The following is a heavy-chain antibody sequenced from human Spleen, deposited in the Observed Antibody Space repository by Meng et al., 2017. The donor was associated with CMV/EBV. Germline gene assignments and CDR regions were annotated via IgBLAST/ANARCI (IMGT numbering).Heavy chain of an antibody. D-gene: IGHD3-3*01. CDR2: INPHSGST. J-gene: IGHJ4*02. CDR3: ARANWNYAVY. CDR1: GYPFTDYY. Sequence: ASVKVSCTASGYPFTDYYIHWVRRAPGQGFEWMGWINPHSGSTHYAQRFQGRVTVASDKSISTAYMELSGLTSDDTAIYYWARANWNYAVYWGQGTRSPSPQ. V-gene: IGHV1-2*02.